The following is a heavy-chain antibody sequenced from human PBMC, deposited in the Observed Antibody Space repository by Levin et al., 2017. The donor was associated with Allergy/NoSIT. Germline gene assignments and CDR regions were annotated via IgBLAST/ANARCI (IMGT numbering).Heavy chain of an antibody. CDR3: ARGRGFWTGYYYFDP. V-gene: IGHV4-34*01. CDR1: GGSFSGHY. J-gene: IGHJ5*02. D-gene: IGHD3/OR15-3a*01. CDR2: INHRGSA. Sequence: SETLSLTCGVYGGSFSGHYWSWIRQPPGKGLEWIGEINHRGSANYNRSLKSRVTISEDTSKNRFSLRLSSVTAADTAVYYCARGRGFWTGYYYFDPWGQGTLVTVSS.